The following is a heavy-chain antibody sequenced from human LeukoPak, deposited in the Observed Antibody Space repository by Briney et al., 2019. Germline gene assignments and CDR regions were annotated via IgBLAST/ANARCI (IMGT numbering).Heavy chain of an antibody. D-gene: IGHD3-10*01. Sequence: PGGSLRLSCAASGFTFSSSRMNWIRQAPGKGLEWLLYISSGGSTIYYADSVKGRFTISRDNAKNSLYLQMNSLRAEDTAVYYCARGGCDYNAIFDHWGQGTLVAVSS. CDR1: GFTFSSSR. CDR2: ISSGGSTI. CDR3: ARGGCDYNAIFDH. V-gene: IGHV3-48*01. J-gene: IGHJ4*02.